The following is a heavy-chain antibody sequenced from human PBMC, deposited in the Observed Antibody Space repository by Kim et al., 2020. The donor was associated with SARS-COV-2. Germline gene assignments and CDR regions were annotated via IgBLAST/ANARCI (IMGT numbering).Heavy chain of an antibody. D-gene: IGHD3-10*01. V-gene: IGHV1-69*13. CDR3: ARGGYDSANNYNVDNWFDP. Sequence: SVKVSCKGSGGDFNEHVISWVRQAPGQGLEWMGAIIPMFHTPNYAQKLQGRVTITADDLTYTVYMELSGLTSEDTAVYYCARGGYDSANNYNVDNWFDPWGQGTLVTVSS. CDR1: GGDFNEHV. CDR2: IIPMFHTP. J-gene: IGHJ5*02.